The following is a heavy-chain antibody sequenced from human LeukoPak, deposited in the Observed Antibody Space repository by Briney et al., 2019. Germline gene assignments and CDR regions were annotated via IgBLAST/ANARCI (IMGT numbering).Heavy chain of an antibody. CDR1: GFTFSSYA. D-gene: IGHD5-18*01. CDR3: ARDQVDTASFYYFDY. CDR2: ISYDGSNR. J-gene: IGHJ4*02. Sequence: GGSLRLSCAASGFTFSSYAMHWVRQAPGKGLEWVAVISYDGSNRYYADSVKGRFTISRDNSKNTLYLQMNSLRAEDTAVYYCARDQVDTASFYYFDYWGQGTLVTVSS. V-gene: IGHV3-30-3*01.